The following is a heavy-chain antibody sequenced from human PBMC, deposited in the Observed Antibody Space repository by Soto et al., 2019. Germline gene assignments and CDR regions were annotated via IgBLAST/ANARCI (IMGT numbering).Heavy chain of an antibody. Sequence: ASVKVSCKASGYTFTSYGISWVRQAPGQGLEWMGRISAYNGNTNYAQKLQGRVTMTTDTSTSTAYMELRSLRSDDTAVYYCASRSDIVVVPAAEAGAFDIWGQGTMVTVSS. CDR3: ASRSDIVVVPAAEAGAFDI. CDR1: GYTFTSYG. J-gene: IGHJ3*02. V-gene: IGHV1-18*01. D-gene: IGHD2-2*01. CDR2: ISAYNGNT.